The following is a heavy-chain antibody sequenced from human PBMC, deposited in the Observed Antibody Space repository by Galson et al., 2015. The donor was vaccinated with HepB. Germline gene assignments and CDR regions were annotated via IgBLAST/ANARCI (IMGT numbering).Heavy chain of an antibody. CDR2: IYYSGLT. CDR1: GGSINSGGYF. Sequence: TLSLTCTVSGGSINSGGYFWSWIRQHPGKGLEWIGHIYYSGLTYHNPSLKSRVTISVDTFENQFSLKLNSVTAADTAVYYCARAEGNVHGSGSYLDYWGQGTLVTVSS. D-gene: IGHD3-10*01. J-gene: IGHJ4*02. CDR3: ARAEGNVHGSGSYLDY. V-gene: IGHV4-31*03.